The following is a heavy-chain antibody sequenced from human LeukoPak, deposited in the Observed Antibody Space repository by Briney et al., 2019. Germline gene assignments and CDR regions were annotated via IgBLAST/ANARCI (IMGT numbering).Heavy chain of an antibody. V-gene: IGHV3-11*01. CDR2: ISSSGTTI. D-gene: IGHD5-18*01. J-gene: IGHJ4*02. CDR1: GSTFSDYY. CDR3: ARDRKGYSYEGRYYFDH. Sequence: GGSLRLSCAASGSTFSDYYMSWIRQAPGKGLEWVSYISSSGTTIYYADSVKGRFTISRDNAKNSLFLQMNSLRAEDTAVYYCARDRKGYSYEGRYYFDHWGQGTLVTVSS.